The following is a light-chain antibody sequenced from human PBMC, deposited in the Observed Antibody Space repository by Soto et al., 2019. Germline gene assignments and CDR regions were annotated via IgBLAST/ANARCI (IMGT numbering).Light chain of an antibody. CDR1: SSDVGGYDY. CDR2: EVS. J-gene: IGLJ1*01. Sequence: QSVLTQPASVSGSPGQSITISCTGTSSDVGGYDYVSWYQQHPDKAPKLILYEVSNRPSGVSNRFSGSKSGNTASLTISGLQTEDGADYHCSSYTDNSTLVFGTGTKVTV. CDR3: SSYTDNSTLV. V-gene: IGLV2-14*01.